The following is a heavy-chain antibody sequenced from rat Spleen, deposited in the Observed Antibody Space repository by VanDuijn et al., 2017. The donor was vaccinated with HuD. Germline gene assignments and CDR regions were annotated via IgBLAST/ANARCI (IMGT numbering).Heavy chain of an antibody. Sequence: EVQLVESGGGLVQPGRSLTLSCAASGFTFSDYYMAWIRQAPGKGLEWVASITKTGGVIYYPDSVKGRFTISRHNAQNTLYLQMNSLRSEDTATYYCSGSRVPWYLDFWGPGTMVTVSS. CDR2: ITKTGGVI. J-gene: IGHJ1*01. CDR3: SGSRVPWYLDF. CDR1: GFTFSDYY. V-gene: IGHV5-31*01. D-gene: IGHD1-11*01.